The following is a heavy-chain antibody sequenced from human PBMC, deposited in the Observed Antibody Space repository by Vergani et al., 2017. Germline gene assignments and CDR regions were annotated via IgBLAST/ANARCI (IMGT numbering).Heavy chain of an antibody. Sequence: EVPLLESGGGLVQAGGSLRLTCAASEFTFSNYAMNWVPQAPGKGLEWVSGISGSGVSAHYTDSVKGRFTISRDNSKNMLFLQMKNLRTEDTAIYYCAKQYFVSGNYLFDYWCQGTLVTVSS. V-gene: IGHV3-23*01. CDR2: ISGSGVSA. J-gene: IGHJ4*02. CDR3: AKQYFVSGNYLFDY. CDR1: EFTFSNYA. D-gene: IGHD3-10*01.